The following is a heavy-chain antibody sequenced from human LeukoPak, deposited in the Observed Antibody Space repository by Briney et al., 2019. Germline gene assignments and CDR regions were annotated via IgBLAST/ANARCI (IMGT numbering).Heavy chain of an antibody. J-gene: IGHJ1*01. Sequence: PSETLSLTCAVYGGSFSGYYWSWIRQPPGKGLEWIGEINHSGSTNYNPSLKSRVTISVDTSKNQFSLKLSSVTAADTAVYYCARPPGYSSSWYRAEYFQHWGQGTLVTVSS. D-gene: IGHD6-13*01. CDR3: ARPPGYSSSWYRAEYFQH. CDR1: GGSFSGYY. CDR2: INHSGST. V-gene: IGHV4-34*01.